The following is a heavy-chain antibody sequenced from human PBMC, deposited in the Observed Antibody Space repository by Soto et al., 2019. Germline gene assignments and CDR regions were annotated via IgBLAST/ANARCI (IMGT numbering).Heavy chain of an antibody. CDR3: ARRNNWNDDAFDI. CDR1: GGYFSGYY. J-gene: IGHJ3*02. Sequence: SETLSLTCAVYGGYFSGYYWSWIRQPPGKGLEWIGEINHSGSTNYNPSLKSRVTISVDTSKNQFSLKLSSVTAADTAVYYCARRNNWNDDAFDIWGQGTMVTVSS. D-gene: IGHD1-1*01. CDR2: INHSGST. V-gene: IGHV4-34*01.